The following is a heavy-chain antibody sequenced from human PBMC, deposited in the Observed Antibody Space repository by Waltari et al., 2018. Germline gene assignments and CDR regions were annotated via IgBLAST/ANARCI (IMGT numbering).Heavy chain of an antibody. D-gene: IGHD1-26*01. Sequence: QVQLVQSGAEVKKPGASVKVSCKASGYTFTSYYMSWVRQAPGQGLEWMGNIKHSCGSTTYTQKFPGRVTMTAHRSPSTVYMEVSSLGSEGTAVYYCARGVVGAKDQIDYWGQGTLVTVSS. V-gene: IGHV1-46*01. J-gene: IGHJ4*02. CDR1: GYTFTSYY. CDR2: IKHSCGST. CDR3: ARGVVGAKDQIDY.